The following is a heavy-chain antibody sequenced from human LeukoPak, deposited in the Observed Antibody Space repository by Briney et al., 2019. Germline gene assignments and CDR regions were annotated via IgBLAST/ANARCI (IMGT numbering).Heavy chain of an antibody. CDR1: GLTFSSSD. CDR2: IGTAGDT. CDR3: AGERHGYFDL. J-gene: IGHJ2*01. V-gene: IGHV3-13*04. Sequence: GGSLTLSCAASGLTFSSSDMHWIRQDIGKGLEWVSSIGTAGDTYYAGSVKGRFTISRENAKNSLYLQMNSLRAGDTAVYYCAGERHGYFDLWGRGTLVTVSS.